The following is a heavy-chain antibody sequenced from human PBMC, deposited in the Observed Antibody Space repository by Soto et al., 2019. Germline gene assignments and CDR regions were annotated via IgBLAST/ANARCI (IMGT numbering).Heavy chain of an antibody. CDR1: GFTFSSYA. D-gene: IGHD2-8*01. CDR3: AKVVYRSLQHFDY. V-gene: IGHV3-23*01. J-gene: IGHJ4*02. CDR2: ISGSGGST. Sequence: GGSLRLSCAASGFTFSSYAMGWVRQAPGKGLEWVSAISGSGGSTYYADSVKGRFTISRDNSKNTLYLQMNSLRAEDTAVYYCAKVVYRSLQHFDYWGQGTLVTVSS.